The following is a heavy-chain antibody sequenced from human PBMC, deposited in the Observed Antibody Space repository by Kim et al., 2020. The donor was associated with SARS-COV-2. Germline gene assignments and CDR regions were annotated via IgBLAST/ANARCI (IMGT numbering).Heavy chain of an antibody. D-gene: IGHD6-19*01. CDR3: ARWGVAGEGNFDY. Sequence: DSVRGRLTIARENANNSLYLQMNSLRAEDTAVYYCARWGVAGEGNFDYWGQGTLVTVSS. V-gene: IGHV3-11*03. J-gene: IGHJ4*02.